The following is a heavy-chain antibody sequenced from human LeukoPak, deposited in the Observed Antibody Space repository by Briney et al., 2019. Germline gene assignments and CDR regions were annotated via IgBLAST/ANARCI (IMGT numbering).Heavy chain of an antibody. V-gene: IGHV3-11*04. J-gene: IGHJ6*03. Sequence: PGGSLRLSCTVSEFTLSDYYMTWIRQAPGKGLEWVSYMTSSGTTTYYADSVKGRFTISRDNSKNTLYLQMNSLRAEDTAVYYCARGSGIAARPFSRDYYYYMDVWGKGTTVTVSS. CDR2: MTSSGTTT. D-gene: IGHD6-6*01. CDR3: ARGSGIAARPFSRDYYYYMDV. CDR1: EFTLSDYY.